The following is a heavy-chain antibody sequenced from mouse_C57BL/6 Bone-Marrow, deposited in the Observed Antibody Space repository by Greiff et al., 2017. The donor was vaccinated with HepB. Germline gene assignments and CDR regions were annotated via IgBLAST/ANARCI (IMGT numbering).Heavy chain of an antibody. CDR3: ARYPPY. CDR1: GYSFTSYY. V-gene: IGHV1-66*01. CDR2: IYPGSGNT. J-gene: IGHJ2*01. Sequence: VQLQQSGPELVKPGASVKISCKASGYSFTSYYIHWVKQRPGPGLEWIGWIYPGSGNTKYNEKFKGKATLTADTSSSTAYMQLSSLTSEDSAVYYCARYPPYWGQGTTLTVSS.